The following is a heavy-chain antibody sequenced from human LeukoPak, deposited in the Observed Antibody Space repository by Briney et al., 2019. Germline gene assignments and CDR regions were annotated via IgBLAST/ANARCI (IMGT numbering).Heavy chain of an antibody. CDR1: GYNFTSYW. D-gene: IGHD2-2*03. CDR2: TYPPDSDP. J-gene: IGHJ6*02. V-gene: IGHV5-51*01. Sequence: GGALQIYCKGSGYNFTSYWMGWVGQVTGKGAEWMALTYPPDSDPRYTPSFQGQLTISPHKSITTAYLQWSSLKASDTAMYYCASHGSNGMDVWGQGTTVTVSS. CDR3: ASHGSNGMDV.